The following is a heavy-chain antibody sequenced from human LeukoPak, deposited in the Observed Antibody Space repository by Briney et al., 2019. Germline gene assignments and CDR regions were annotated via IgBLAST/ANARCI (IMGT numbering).Heavy chain of an antibody. J-gene: IGHJ4*02. D-gene: IGHD4/OR15-4a*01. V-gene: IGHV3-53*01. CDR2: IYSDNT. Sequence: GGSLRLSCTVSGFTVSSNSMSWVRQAPGKGLEWVSFIYSDNTHYSDSVKGRFTISRDNSKNTLYLQMNSLRAEDTAVYYCARRAGAYSHPYDYWGEGTLVTVSS. CDR3: ARRAGAYSHPYDY. CDR1: GFTVSSNS.